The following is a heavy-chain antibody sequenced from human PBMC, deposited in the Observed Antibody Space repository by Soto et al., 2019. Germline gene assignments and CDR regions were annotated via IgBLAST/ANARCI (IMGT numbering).Heavy chain of an antibody. CDR2: ISGSGGST. D-gene: IGHD1-26*01. Sequence: EVQLLEAGGGLVQPGGSLRLSCAASGFTFSSYAMSWVRQAPGKGLEWVSAISGSGGSTYYADSVEGRFNITRDNSKNPLYLQMNSLSAEDTAVYYCAKGGPGGGYYYGMDVWGQGTTVTV. CDR3: AKGGPGGGYYYGMDV. J-gene: IGHJ6*02. CDR1: GFTFSSYA. V-gene: IGHV3-23*01.